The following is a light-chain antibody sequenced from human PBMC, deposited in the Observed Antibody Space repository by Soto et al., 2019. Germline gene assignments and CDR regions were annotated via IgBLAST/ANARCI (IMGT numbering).Light chain of an antibody. J-gene: IGLJ3*02. Sequence: QSALTQPPSASGSPGQSVTISCTGTSSDVGAYNYVSWYQQYPGKAPKLMIYEVNKRPSGVPDRFSGSKSGKTASLTVSGLKREDGADYHCTSYAGRNIGVFGGGTKVPVL. CDR3: TSYAGRNIGV. CDR1: SSDVGAYNY. V-gene: IGLV2-8*01. CDR2: EVN.